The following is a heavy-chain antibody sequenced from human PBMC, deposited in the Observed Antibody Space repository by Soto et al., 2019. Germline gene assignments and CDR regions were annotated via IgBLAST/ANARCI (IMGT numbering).Heavy chain of an antibody. Sequence: QVPLQDSGPGLVKSSETLSLTCSVSGGSVSSPNYFWVWVRRAPGKGPEWIGNIFYNGRTDYNPSIGSRVTTSVDTGKNQFSLKLGSVTAADTANYYCPTGAMRADDPSDWFDLWGHGTLVTVSS. J-gene: IGHJ5*02. V-gene: IGHV4-39*01. CDR2: IFYNGRT. CDR3: PTGAMRADDPSDWFDL. D-gene: IGHD3-10*01. CDR1: GGSVSSPNYF.